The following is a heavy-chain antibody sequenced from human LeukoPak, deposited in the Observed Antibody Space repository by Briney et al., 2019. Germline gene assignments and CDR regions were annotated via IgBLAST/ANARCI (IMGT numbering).Heavy chain of an antibody. CDR1: GYTFTNHV. CDR3: AREYSSGWSFDY. V-gene: IGHV1-3*01. J-gene: IGHJ4*02. CDR2: INAGNGNT. D-gene: IGHD6-19*01. Sequence: ASVKVSCKASGYTFTNHVMHWVRQAPGQRLEWIGWINAGNGNTKYSQKFQDRVTVTRDTSASTAYMELSSLRSEDSAVYYCAREYSSGWSFDYWGQGTLVTVSS.